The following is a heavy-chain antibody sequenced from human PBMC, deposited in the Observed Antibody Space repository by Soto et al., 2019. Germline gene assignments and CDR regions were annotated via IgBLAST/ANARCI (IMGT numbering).Heavy chain of an antibody. J-gene: IGHJ5*02. D-gene: IGHD3-3*01. CDR1: GFSLSTSGAA. CDR3: AHRATMKIFGLIIDNGIWFDP. V-gene: IGHV2-5*02. CDR2: IYWDGDK. Sequence: QINLIESGPPLVKPTQTLTLTCTFSGFSLSTSGAAVGWVRQPPGRALEWLALIYWDGDKRYNASLGNRLTITKDTSMSHVVLTLTNVDPADTATYYCAHRATMKIFGLIIDNGIWFDPWGKGTRVIVSS.